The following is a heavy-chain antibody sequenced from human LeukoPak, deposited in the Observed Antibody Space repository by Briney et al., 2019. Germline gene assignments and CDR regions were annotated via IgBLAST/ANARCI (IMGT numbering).Heavy chain of an antibody. Sequence: GASVKVPCKASGYTFTGYYIHWVRQAPGQGLEWMGWINPNSGGTNYAQKFQGRVTMTRDTSISTAYMELSRLRSDDTAVYYCARGYCSSTSCYAFDIWGQGTMVTVSS. CDR3: ARGYCSSTSCYAFDI. CDR2: INPNSGGT. CDR1: GYTFTGYY. D-gene: IGHD2-2*01. V-gene: IGHV1-2*02. J-gene: IGHJ3*02.